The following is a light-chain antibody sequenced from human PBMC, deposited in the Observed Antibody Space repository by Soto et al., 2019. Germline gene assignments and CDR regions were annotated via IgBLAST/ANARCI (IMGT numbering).Light chain of an antibody. Sequence: EIVMTQSPATLSVSPGERATLSCRASQSVSNNLAWYQQKPGQAPRLLIYSASTRATGIPARFSGSASGTEFTLSISSLQSEDFAVYYCQQYNEWPRTFGGGTKVETK. J-gene: IGKJ4*01. CDR1: QSVSNN. CDR2: SAS. CDR3: QQYNEWPRT. V-gene: IGKV3-15*01.